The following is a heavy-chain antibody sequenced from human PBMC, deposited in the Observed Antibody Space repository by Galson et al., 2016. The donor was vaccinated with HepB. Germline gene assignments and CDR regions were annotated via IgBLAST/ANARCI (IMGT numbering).Heavy chain of an antibody. V-gene: IGHV3-33*06. D-gene: IGHD3-10*01. Sequence: SLRLSCAASGFSFRSYGMHWVRQAPGKGLEWVAVIWNDGSNKYYADSVKGRFTMSRDNSKNTLYLQMNSLRAEDTAVYYCAKDARRGGYGSFDYWGQGTLVTVSS. CDR1: GFSFRSYG. CDR3: AKDARRGGYGSFDY. CDR2: IWNDGSNK. J-gene: IGHJ4*02.